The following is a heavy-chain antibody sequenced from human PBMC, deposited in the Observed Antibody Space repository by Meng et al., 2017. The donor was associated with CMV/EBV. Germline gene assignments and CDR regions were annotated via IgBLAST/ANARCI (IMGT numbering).Heavy chain of an antibody. V-gene: IGHV1-46*01. CDR3: ARDGPDIVVVPAAIRVAAAGTDYYYYYGMDV. CDR2: INPSGGST. CDR1: GYTFTSYY. Sequence: ASVKVSCKASGYTFTSYYMHWVRQAPGQGLEWMGIINPSGGSTSYAQKFQGRVTKTRDTSTSTVYMELSSLRSEDTAVYYCARDGPDIVVVPAAIRVAAAGTDYYYYYGMDVWGQGTTVTVSS. D-gene: IGHD2-2*02. J-gene: IGHJ6*02.